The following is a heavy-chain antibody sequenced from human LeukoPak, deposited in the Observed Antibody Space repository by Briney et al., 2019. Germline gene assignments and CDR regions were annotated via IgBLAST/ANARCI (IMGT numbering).Heavy chain of an antibody. CDR1: GFSFSDYY. D-gene: IGHD3-22*01. CDR3: ARSIGYYYTMDV. CDR2: ISGSGSDL. J-gene: IGHJ6*02. V-gene: IGHV3-11*01. Sequence: GGSLRLSCVACGFSFSDYYMSWIRQAPGRGLEWISYISGSGSDLYYADSVKGRFTISRDNANNSLYLQMNSLRAADTAVYYCARSIGYYYTMDVWGQGTTVTVSS.